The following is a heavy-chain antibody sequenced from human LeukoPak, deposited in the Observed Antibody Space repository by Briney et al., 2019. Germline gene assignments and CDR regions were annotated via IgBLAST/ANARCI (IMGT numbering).Heavy chain of an antibody. Sequence: TGGSLRLSCAASGFTFSSYGMSWVRQAPGKGLEWVSAISGSGGSTYYADSVKGRFTISRDNAKLYLQMNSLRAEDTAVYYCARDHHRRLYDSQARDTFDLWGQGTMVTVSS. CDR3: ARDHHRRLYDSQARDTFDL. J-gene: IGHJ3*01. CDR1: GFTFSSYG. D-gene: IGHD3-22*01. CDR2: ISGSGGST. V-gene: IGHV3-23*01.